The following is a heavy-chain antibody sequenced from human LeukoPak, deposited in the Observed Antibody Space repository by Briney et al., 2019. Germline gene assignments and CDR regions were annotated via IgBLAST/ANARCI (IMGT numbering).Heavy chain of an antibody. CDR3: ARGIGIAALDS. V-gene: IGHV4-31*03. D-gene: IGHD6-13*01. CDR1: GGSGGSIRSGGYH. J-gene: IGHJ4*02. Sequence: SETLSLTCTVSGGSGGSIRSGGYHWSWIRQHPGKGLEWIGYIYNSESTYYNPSLKSRVTISLDTSKNQFSLNLSSMTAADTAVYFCARGIGIAALDSWGQGTLLTVSS. CDR2: IYNSEST.